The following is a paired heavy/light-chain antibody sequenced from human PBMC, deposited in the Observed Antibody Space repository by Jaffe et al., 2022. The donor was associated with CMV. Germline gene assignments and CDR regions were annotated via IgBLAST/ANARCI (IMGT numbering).Light chain of an antibody. V-gene: IGLV4-69*01. CDR3: QTWDTGIRV. Sequence: QLVLTQSPSASASLGASVKLTCTLSSGHSSYAIAWHQQQPEKGPRYLMKLNSDGSHNKGDGIPDRFSGSSSGAERYLTISSLQSEDEADYYCQTWDTGIRVFGGGTKLTVL. CDR1: SGHSSYA. J-gene: IGLJ3*02. CDR2: LNSDGSH.
Heavy chain of an antibody. CDR3: ARDGCGGDCYPTGPSHFDY. CDR2: INPNSGGT. Sequence: QVQLVQSGAEVKKPGASVKVSCKASGYTFTDYYMHWVRQAPGQGLEWMGWINPNSGGTISSQKFQGRVTMTRDTSISTAYMELSRLKSDDTAVYYCARDGCGGDCYPTGPSHFDYWGQGTLVTVSS. J-gene: IGHJ4*02. V-gene: IGHV1-2*02. CDR1: GYTFTDYY. D-gene: IGHD2-21*02.